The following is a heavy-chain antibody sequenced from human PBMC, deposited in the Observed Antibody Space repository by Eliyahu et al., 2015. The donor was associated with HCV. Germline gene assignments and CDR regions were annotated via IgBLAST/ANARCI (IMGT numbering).Heavy chain of an antibody. D-gene: IGHD3-9*01. Sequence: EVQLVESGGGLVQPGGSLRLSCAASGFTFSDHYMDWVRQAPGKGLECVGRIRNEANSYTTEYAASVKGRFTISRDDSKNSLYLQMNSLKTEDTAVYYCVREILSHHDAFDIWGQGTMVTVSS. V-gene: IGHV3-72*01. CDR1: GFTFSDHY. CDR3: VREILSHHDAFDI. CDR2: IRNEANSYTT. J-gene: IGHJ3*02.